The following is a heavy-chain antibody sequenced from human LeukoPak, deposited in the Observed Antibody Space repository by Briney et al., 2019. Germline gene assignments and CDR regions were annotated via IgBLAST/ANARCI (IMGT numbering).Heavy chain of an antibody. D-gene: IGHD3-22*01. V-gene: IGHV1-18*01. J-gene: IGHJ4*02. CDR3: ASEYYSDGSGNSQANN. CDR1: GYIFSNFFSSYG. CDR2: ISPYNGKT. Sequence: ASVKVSCKASGYIFSNFFSSYGITWVRQAPGQGLEWMGWISPYNGKTKFAQKFQGIVTMTTETSTSTAYMELRRLRSDDTAVYYCASEYYSDGSGNSQANNWGQGPGVPVS.